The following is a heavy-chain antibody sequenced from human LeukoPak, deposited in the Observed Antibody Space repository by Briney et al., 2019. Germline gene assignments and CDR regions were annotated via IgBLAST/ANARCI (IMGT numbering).Heavy chain of an antibody. CDR1: GGSFSGYY. CDR3: ARRTVDYDFWSGYYTDLGGFDY. Sequence: SETLSLTCAVYGGSFSGYYWSCIRQPPGKGLEWIGEINHSGSTNYNPSLKSRVTISVDTSKNQFSLKLSSVTAADTAVYYCARRTVDYDFWSGYYTDLGGFDYWGQGTLVTVSS. CDR2: INHSGST. V-gene: IGHV4-34*01. J-gene: IGHJ4*02. D-gene: IGHD3-3*01.